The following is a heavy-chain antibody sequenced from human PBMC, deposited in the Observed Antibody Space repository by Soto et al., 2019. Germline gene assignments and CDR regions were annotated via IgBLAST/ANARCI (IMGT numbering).Heavy chain of an antibody. CDR2: ISAYNGNT. D-gene: IGHD2-2*01. Sequence: GASVKVSCKASGYTFTSYGISWVRQAPGQGLEWMGWISAYNGNTNYAQKLQGRVTMTTDTSTSTAYMELRSLRSDDTAVYYCARDCSSTSCYVNALDIWGQGTMVTVSS. CDR1: GYTFTSYG. J-gene: IGHJ3*02. CDR3: ARDCSSTSCYVNALDI. V-gene: IGHV1-18*01.